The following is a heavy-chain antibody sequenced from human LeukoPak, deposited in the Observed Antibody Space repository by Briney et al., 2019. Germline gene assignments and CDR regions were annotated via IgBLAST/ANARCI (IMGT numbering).Heavy chain of an antibody. D-gene: IGHD5-18*01. CDR2: INPNSGGT. V-gene: IGHV1-2*02. J-gene: IGHJ4*02. CDR1: GYTFTSYG. Sequence: ASVKVSCKASGYTFTSYGISWVRQAPGQGLEWMGWINPNSGGTNYAQKFQGRVTMTRDTSISTVYMELSSLRSEDTAVYYCARADGYGTAMVRDPFDYWGQGTLVTVSS. CDR3: ARADGYGTAMVRDPFDY.